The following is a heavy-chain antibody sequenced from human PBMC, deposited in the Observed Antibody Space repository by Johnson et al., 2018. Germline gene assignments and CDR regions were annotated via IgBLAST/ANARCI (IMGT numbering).Heavy chain of an antibody. J-gene: IGHJ6*02. CDR3: GRGGGYCSRTSCSDYYYYGMDV. CDR1: GFTFSSYG. V-gene: IGHV3-33*01. Sequence: QVQLVESGGGVVQPGRSLRLSCAASGFTFSSYGMHWVRQAPGKGLEWVAVIWYDGSNKYYADSVKGRFTISRDNSKNTLYLQMNSLRAEDTAVYYCGRGGGYCSRTSCSDYYYYGMDVWGQGATVTVYS. CDR2: IWYDGSNK. D-gene: IGHD2-2*01.